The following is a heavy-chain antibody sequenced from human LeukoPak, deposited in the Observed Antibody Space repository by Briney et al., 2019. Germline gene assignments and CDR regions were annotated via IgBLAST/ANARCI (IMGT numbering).Heavy chain of an antibody. CDR3: AKKGGAYYDFFTNAFDI. CDR2: IKQDGSEK. J-gene: IGHJ3*02. Sequence: PGGSLRLSCAASGFTFSSYWMSWVRQAPGKGLEWVANIKQDGSEKYYVDSVKGRFTISRDNAKNSLYLQMNSLRAEDTAVYYCAKKGGAYYDFFTNAFDIWGQGTMVTVSS. CDR1: GFTFSSYW. D-gene: IGHD3-3*01. V-gene: IGHV3-7*01.